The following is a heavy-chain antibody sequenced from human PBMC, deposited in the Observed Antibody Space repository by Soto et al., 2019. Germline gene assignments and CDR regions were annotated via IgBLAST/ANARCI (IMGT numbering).Heavy chain of an antibody. J-gene: IGHJ4*02. V-gene: IGHV4-61*08. Sequence: SETLSLTCAVSGGSISRGGYSWIWLRQPPGKGLEWIGYIYHSGSTNYNHSLKSRVTISIDTSKNQFSLKLSSVTAVDTAVYYCARLWTTVANDYWGQGTLVTVSS. CDR3: ARLWTTVANDY. CDR2: IYHSGST. D-gene: IGHD4-17*01. CDR1: GGSISRGGYS.